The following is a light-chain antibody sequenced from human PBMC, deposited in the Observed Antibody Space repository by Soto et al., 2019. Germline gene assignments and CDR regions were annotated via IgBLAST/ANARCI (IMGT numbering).Light chain of an antibody. CDR1: SSDVGGYNY. CDR2: EVS. V-gene: IGLV2-8*01. J-gene: IGLJ3*02. Sequence: QSVLTQPPSASGSPGQSVTISCTGTSSDVGGYNYVSWYQQHPGKAPKLMIYEVSKRPSGVPDRFSGSKSGNTAFLTVSGLQAEDEADYYCSSYAGSNYWVFGGGTKLTVL. CDR3: SSYAGSNYWV.